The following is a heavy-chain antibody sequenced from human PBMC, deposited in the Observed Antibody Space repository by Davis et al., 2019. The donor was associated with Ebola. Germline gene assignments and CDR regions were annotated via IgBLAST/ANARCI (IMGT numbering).Heavy chain of an antibody. CDR2: INHSGST. J-gene: IGHJ6*02. Sequence: MPSETLSLTCAVYGGSFSGYYWNWIRQPPGKGLEWIGEINHSGSTNYNPSLKSRVTISVDTSKNQFSLKLSSVTAADTAVYYCARGRAYYYGMDVWGQGTTVTVSS. CDR1: GGSFSGYY. V-gene: IGHV4-34*01. CDR3: ARGRAYYYGMDV.